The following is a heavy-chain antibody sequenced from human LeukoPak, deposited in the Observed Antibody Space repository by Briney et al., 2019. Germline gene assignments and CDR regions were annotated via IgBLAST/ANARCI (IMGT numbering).Heavy chain of an antibody. CDR2: ISSSSSYI. CDR3: ARDEVATISRDY. D-gene: IGHD5-12*01. CDR1: GFTFSSYS. J-gene: IGHJ4*02. V-gene: IGHV3-21*01. Sequence: GGSLRLSCAASGFTFSSYSMNWVRQAPGKGLEWVSSISSSSSYIYYADSVKGRFTISRDNAKNSLYLQMNSLRAEDTAVYYCARDEVATISRDYWGQGTLVTVSS.